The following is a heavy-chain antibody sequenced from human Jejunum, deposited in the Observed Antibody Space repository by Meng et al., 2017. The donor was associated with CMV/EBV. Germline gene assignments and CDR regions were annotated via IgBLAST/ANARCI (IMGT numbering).Heavy chain of an antibody. CDR1: GFTFRNYG. Sequence: VHLVGSGGGLVQPGVSLRLSCAASGFTFRNYGMSWVRQAPGKGLEWVSSISGSGDSTNYADSVKGRFTISRDNSKNTLDLQMNSLRADDTAVYYCAKNYDFPDWGQGTLVTVSS. J-gene: IGHJ4*02. V-gene: IGHV3-23*04. D-gene: IGHD3-3*01. CDR3: AKNYDFPD. CDR2: ISGSGDST.